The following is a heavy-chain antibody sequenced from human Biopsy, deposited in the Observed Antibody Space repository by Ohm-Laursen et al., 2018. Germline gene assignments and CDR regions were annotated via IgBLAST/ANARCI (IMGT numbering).Heavy chain of an antibody. Sequence: GSSVKVSCKASGYSFSTYDVNWVRQARGQGLEWMGWMIPSSGKTGYAQGFQGRVTLTMNTSISTAYMELSGLRSEDTAVYFCARGYSRRVSIFEASIYWFDTWGQGTLVTVSS. CDR3: ARGYSRRVSIFEASIYWFDT. CDR2: MIPSSGKT. CDR1: GYSFSTYD. J-gene: IGHJ5*02. V-gene: IGHV1-8*01. D-gene: IGHD6-6*01.